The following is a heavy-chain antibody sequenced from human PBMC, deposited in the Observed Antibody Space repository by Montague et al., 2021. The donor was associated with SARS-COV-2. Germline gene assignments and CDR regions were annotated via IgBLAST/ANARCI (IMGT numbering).Heavy chain of an antibody. CDR3: SRHRSFGVPAAGGAYFDL. D-gene: IGHD2-2*01. CDR1: GGSFSGYS. CDR2: IYHCGST. Sequence: SETLSLTCAVYGGSFSGYSCSWNCQRPGKGLEWIGQIYHCGSTNYYSYLKSQVPISVDPSTNQLRLRLTSVSVADSAKYVCSRHRSFGVPAAGGAYFDLWGQGTQVTVSS. J-gene: IGHJ4*02. V-gene: IGHV4-34*01.